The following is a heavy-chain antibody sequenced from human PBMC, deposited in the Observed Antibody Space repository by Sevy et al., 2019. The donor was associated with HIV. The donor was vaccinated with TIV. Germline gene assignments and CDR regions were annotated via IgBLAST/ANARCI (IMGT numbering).Heavy chain of an antibody. Sequence: GGSLRLSCTASGFTFGDHAMNWFRQAPGKGLEWVGFIRSKTYGGTTEYAASVKGRFTISRDDSKSIAYLQMNSLKTEDTAVYYCTRGATIYGDYGVDYWGQRTLVTVSS. J-gene: IGHJ4*02. V-gene: IGHV3-49*03. D-gene: IGHD4-17*01. CDR1: GFTFGDHA. CDR3: TRGATIYGDYGVDY. CDR2: IRSKTYGGTT.